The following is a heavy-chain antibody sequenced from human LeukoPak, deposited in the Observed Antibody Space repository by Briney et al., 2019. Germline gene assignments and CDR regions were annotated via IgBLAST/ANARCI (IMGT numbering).Heavy chain of an antibody. D-gene: IGHD3-16*01. CDR1: GFTFRNYA. J-gene: IGHJ4*02. CDR2: IDGGGT. V-gene: IGHV3-23*01. Sequence: GGSLRLSCAASGFTFRNYALSWVRQAPGKGLEWVSAIDGGGTYYANSVKGRFTISRDNSKNTLYLQLSSLRVEDTAVYYCAKGPQGDWGQGALVTVSS. CDR3: AKGPQGD.